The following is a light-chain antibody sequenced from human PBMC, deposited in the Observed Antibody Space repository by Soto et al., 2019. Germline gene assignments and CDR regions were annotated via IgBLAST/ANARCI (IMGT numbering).Light chain of an antibody. V-gene: IGKV1-5*03. Sequence: DIPMTQSPSTLSASVGDRVTITCRASQSISSWLAWYQQKPGKAPKLLIYKASSLESGVPSRFSGSGSGTECPLTISSLQPDDFATYYCQGYNSGGFTFGPGTRVDIK. J-gene: IGKJ3*01. CDR1: QSISSW. CDR2: KAS. CDR3: QGYNSGGFT.